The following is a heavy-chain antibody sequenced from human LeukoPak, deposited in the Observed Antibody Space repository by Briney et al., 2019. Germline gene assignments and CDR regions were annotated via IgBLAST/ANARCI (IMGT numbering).Heavy chain of an antibody. D-gene: IGHD2-15*01. CDR3: ARGGRSRFDF. CDR2: MKEDGSEE. Sequence: GWSLRLSCVGSGFTFTTTTMSWVRQAPGKGLEWVASMKEDGSEERYVDSVKGRFTISRDNAKNSLFLQLDSLRVEDTAQYYCARGGRSRFDFWGQGSLVTVSS. CDR1: GFTFTTTT. V-gene: IGHV3-7*01. J-gene: IGHJ4*02.